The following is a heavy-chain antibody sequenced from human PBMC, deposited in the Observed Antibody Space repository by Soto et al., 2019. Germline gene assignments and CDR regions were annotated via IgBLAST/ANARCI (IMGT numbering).Heavy chain of an antibody. V-gene: IGHV3-23*01. CDR2: LLRSGSSA. D-gene: IGHD4-17*01. CDR3: AKDAISGDGIWLMDS. Sequence: GGSLRLSCAASGFTLRNYAMTWARQAPGKGLEWVSSLLRSGSSAYYADSVRGRFSISSDTSANSLYLQMDNLRAEDTAIYYCAKDAISGDGIWLMDSWGQGTVVTVSS. CDR1: GFTLRNYA. J-gene: IGHJ5*02.